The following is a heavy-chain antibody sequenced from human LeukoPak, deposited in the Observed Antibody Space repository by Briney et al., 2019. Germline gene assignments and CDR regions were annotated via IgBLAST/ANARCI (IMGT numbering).Heavy chain of an antibody. CDR3: ARGLRLWFGELSSSNWFDP. V-gene: IGHV1-8*02. D-gene: IGHD3-10*01. CDR1: GYALTSYG. Sequence: GASVKVSCKAAGYALTSYGINWVRQATGQGLELMGWVNPNSGNTGYAQKFQGRVTMTRNTSISTAYMELSSLRSEDTAVYYCARGLRLWFGELSSSNWFDPWGQGTLVTVSS. J-gene: IGHJ5*02. CDR2: VNPNSGNT.